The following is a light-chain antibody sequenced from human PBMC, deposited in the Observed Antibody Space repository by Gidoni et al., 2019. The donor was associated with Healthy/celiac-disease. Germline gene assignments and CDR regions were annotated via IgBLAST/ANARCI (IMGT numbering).Light chain of an antibody. CDR1: QSISSY. CDR3: QQSYSTLLIT. CDR2: AAS. Sequence: IQMTQSPYSLSASVGDRVTITCRASQSISSYLNWYQQKPGKAPKLLIYAASSLQSGVPSRFSGSGSGTDFTLTISSLQPEDFAPYYCQQSYSTLLITFGQGTRLEIK. J-gene: IGKJ5*01. V-gene: IGKV1-39*01.